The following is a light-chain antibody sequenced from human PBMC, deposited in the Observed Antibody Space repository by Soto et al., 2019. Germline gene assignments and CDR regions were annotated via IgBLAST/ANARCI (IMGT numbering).Light chain of an antibody. CDR2: DAS. Sequence: DIQMTQSPSSLSASVGDRVTITCQARQDISNYLNWYQQKPGKAPKLLIYDASNLETGVPSRFSGTGSGTDFTFTISSLQPEDIATYYCQQYANLPPTFGGGTKVEIK. CDR1: QDISNY. V-gene: IGKV1-33*01. J-gene: IGKJ4*01. CDR3: QQYANLPPT.